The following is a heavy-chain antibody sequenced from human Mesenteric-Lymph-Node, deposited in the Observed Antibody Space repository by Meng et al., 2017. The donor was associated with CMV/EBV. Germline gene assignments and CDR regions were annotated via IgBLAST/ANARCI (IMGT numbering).Heavy chain of an antibody. CDR1: GFILGSYS. CDR3: ARDQGSSPYYHYAFDV. D-gene: IGHD6-13*01. V-gene: IGHV3-21*01. Sequence: GGSLRLSCVSSGFILGSYSMNWVRQAPGKGLEWVSSISSGGGSIYYADSVKGRFTISRDYAKNSLYLQMNSLRVDDTAVYFCARDQGSSPYYHYAFDVWGQGTTVTVSS. J-gene: IGHJ6*02. CDR2: ISSGGGSI.